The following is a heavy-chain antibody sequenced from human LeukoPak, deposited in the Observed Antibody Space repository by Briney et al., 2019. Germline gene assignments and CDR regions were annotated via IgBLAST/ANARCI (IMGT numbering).Heavy chain of an antibody. CDR3: ARGRLPKYYFDS. CDR2: VSGSGDKT. V-gene: IGHV3-23*01. D-gene: IGHD4-11*01. J-gene: IGHJ4*02. Sequence: GGSLTLSCAASGFTFSTYPMSWVRQAPGKGLVWGSGVSGSGDKTSYAGCVKGRFNISRDSSSSTVYLQMNSLRAEDTAVYYCARGRLPKYYFDSWGQGTLVTVSS. CDR1: GFTFSTYP.